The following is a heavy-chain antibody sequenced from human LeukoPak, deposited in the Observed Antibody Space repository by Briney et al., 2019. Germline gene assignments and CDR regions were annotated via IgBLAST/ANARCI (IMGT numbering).Heavy chain of an antibody. D-gene: IGHD3-22*01. V-gene: IGHV1-69*04. CDR3: ARHYYDSSGYLYWFDP. CDR2: IIPILGIA. CDR1: GYTFTSYG. J-gene: IGHJ5*02. Sequence: GASVKVSCKASGYTFTSYGISWVRQAPGQGLEWMGTIIPILGIANYAQKFQGRVTITADKSTSTAYMELSSLRSDDTAVYYCARHYYDSSGYLYWFDPWGQGTLVTVSS.